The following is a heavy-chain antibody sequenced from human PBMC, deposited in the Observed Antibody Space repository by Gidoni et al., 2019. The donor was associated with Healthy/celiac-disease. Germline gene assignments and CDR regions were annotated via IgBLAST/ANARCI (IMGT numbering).Heavy chain of an antibody. CDR3: ARGGWVTVTTGNWFDP. D-gene: IGHD4-17*01. V-gene: IGHV4-61*02. CDR1: GGSISSGSYY. CDR2: IYTSGST. J-gene: IGHJ5*02. Sequence: QVQLQESGPGLVKPSQTLSLTCTVSGGSISSGSYYWSWIRQPAGKGLEWIGRIYTSGSTNYNPSLKSRVTISVDTSKNQFSLKLSSVTAADTAVYYCARGGWVTVTTGNWFDPWGQGTLVTVSS.